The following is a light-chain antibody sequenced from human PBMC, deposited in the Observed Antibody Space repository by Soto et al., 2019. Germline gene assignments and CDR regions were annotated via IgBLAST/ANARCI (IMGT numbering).Light chain of an antibody. Sequence: EIVLTQSPGTLSLSPGERATLSCRASQSVSSSYLAWYRQNPGQAPRLLIYGASSRATGIPDRFSGSGSGTDFTLTISRLEPEDFAVYYCQQYGTSPQTFGQGTKLEIK. CDR2: GAS. J-gene: IGKJ2*01. CDR1: QSVSSSY. CDR3: QQYGTSPQT. V-gene: IGKV3-20*01.